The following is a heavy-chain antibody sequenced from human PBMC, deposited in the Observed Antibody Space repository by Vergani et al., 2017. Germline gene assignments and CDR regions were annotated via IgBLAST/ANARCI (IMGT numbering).Heavy chain of an antibody. CDR2: IIPIFGIA. Sequence: QVQLVQSGAEVKKPGSSVKVSCKASGGTFSSYAISWVRQAPGQGLEWMGGIIPIFGIANYAQKFQGRVTITADKSTSTAYMELSSLRSEDTAVYYCARLTRAFLLEHPSYFDYWGQGTLVTVSS. CDR1: GGTFSSYA. CDR3: ARLTRAFLLEHPSYFDY. J-gene: IGHJ4*02. V-gene: IGHV1-69*17. D-gene: IGHD1/OR15-1a*01.